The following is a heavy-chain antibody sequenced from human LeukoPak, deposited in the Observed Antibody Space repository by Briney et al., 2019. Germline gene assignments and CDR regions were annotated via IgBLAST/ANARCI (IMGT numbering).Heavy chain of an antibody. J-gene: IGHJ4*02. CDR3: ARANQLAWGYYFDY. CDR1: GGSISTYY. D-gene: IGHD6-13*01. CDR2: IYYSGST. V-gene: IGHV4-59*01. Sequence: SETLSLTCTVSGGSISTYYWSWIRQSPGKGLDWIGNIYYSGSTNYNPSLKSRVTISLDTSNNQFSLKLSSVTAADTAVYYCARANQLAWGYYFDYWGQGTLVTVSS.